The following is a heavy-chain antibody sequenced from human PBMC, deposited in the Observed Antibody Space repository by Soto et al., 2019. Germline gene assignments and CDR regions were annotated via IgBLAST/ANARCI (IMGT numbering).Heavy chain of an antibody. D-gene: IGHD1-1*01. CDR1: GASISGFY. CDR3: VRDGTKTLRDRFDP. Sequence: SETLSLTCTVSGASISGFYWSWIRKSAGKGLEWVGRIYATGTTDYNPSLKSRVMMSVDTSRKQFSLKLRSVTAADTAVYYCVRDGTKTLRDRFDPWGQGISVTVSS. J-gene: IGHJ5*02. V-gene: IGHV4-4*07. CDR2: IYATGTT.